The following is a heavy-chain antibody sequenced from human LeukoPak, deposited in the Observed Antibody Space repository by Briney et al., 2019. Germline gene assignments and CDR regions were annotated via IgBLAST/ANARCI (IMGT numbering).Heavy chain of an antibody. CDR1: GFTLSSYA. CDR3: AKDGCRITSCHVLVDP. D-gene: IGHD2-2*01. V-gene: IGHV3-30*18. J-gene: IGHJ5*02. Sequence: GGSLRLSCSASGFTLSSYAMHWVRQAPGKGLEWVAVISYDGSNKYFADSVKGRFTISRDNSKNTLYLQMNGLRAEDTAVYYCAKDGCRITSCHVLVDPWGQGTLVTVSS. CDR2: ISYDGSNK.